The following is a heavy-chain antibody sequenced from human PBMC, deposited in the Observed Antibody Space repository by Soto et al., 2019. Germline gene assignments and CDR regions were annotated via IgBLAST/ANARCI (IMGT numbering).Heavy chain of an antibody. J-gene: IGHJ6*02. CDR3: SRDELGYYYDSSGLYGMVV. CDR1: GGTFSSYA. CDR2: IIPIFGTA. D-gene: IGHD3-22*01. Sequence: QVQLVQSGAEVKKPGSSVKVSCKASGGTFSSYAISWVRQAPGQGLEWMGGIIPIFGTANYAQMFQGRVTITADEATSTADMELSSLRSEDTAVYYCSRDELGYYYDSSGLYGMVVLGQGTTVTVSS. V-gene: IGHV1-69*01.